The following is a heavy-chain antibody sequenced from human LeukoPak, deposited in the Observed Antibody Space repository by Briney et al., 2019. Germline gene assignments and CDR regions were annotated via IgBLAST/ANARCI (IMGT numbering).Heavy chain of an antibody. V-gene: IGHV1-69*04. CDR1: GGTFSSYA. Sequence: SVKVSCKASGGTFSSYAISWVRQAPGQGLEWMGRIIPILGIANYAQKFQGRVTITADESTSTAYMELSSLRSEDTAVYYCARVGGGSWADNDAFDIWGQGTMVTVSS. CDR2: IIPILGIA. CDR3: ARVGGGSWADNDAFDI. J-gene: IGHJ3*02. D-gene: IGHD6-13*01.